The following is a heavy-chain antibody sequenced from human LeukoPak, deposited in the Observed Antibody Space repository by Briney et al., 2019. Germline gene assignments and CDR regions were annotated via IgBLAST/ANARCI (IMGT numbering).Heavy chain of an antibody. CDR2: ISAYNGNT. Sequence: ASVKVSCKASGYTFTSYGISWVRQAPGQGLEGMGWISAYNGNTNYAQKLQGRVTMTTDTSTSTDYMELRSLRSDDTAVYYCARDKANYDGYYYYYMDVWGKGTTVTVSS. CDR1: GYTFTSYG. D-gene: IGHD4-23*01. J-gene: IGHJ6*03. CDR3: ARDKANYDGYYYYYMDV. V-gene: IGHV1-18*01.